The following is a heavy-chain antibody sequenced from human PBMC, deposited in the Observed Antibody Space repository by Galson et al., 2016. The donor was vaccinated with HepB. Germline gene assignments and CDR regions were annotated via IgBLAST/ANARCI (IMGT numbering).Heavy chain of an antibody. CDR2: IKPDAGEK. Sequence: SLRLSCAASGFTFANYWMSWVRQAPEKGLEWVANIKPDAGEKYFADSVKGRFTISRDNAKKSVELQMSSLRGEDTAVYYCARTLIRGPWRALVFEDWGQGTLVTVSS. V-gene: IGHV3-7*01. CDR3: ARTLIRGPWRALVFED. CDR1: GFTFANYW. J-gene: IGHJ4*02. D-gene: IGHD3-10*01.